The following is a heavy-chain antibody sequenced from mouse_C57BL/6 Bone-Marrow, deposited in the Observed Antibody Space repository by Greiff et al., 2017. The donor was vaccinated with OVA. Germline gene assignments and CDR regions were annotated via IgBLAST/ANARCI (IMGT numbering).Heavy chain of an antibody. CDR3: ARSYGSRIWYMDV. Sequence: QVQLQQSGAELARPGASVKLSCTASGYTFTSYGIRWVKQRPGQGLEWIGEIYPGGGNTYYTEKIQGKATLTADTSSNTAYMELCSLTSEDSAVYSCARSYGSRIWYMDVWGTGTSVTVSS. CDR2: IYPGGGNT. J-gene: IGHJ1*03. D-gene: IGHD1-1*01. CDR1: GYTFTSYG. V-gene: IGHV1-81*01.